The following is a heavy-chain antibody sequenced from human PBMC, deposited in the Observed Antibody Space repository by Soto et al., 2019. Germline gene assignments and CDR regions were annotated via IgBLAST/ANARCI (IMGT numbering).Heavy chain of an antibody. CDR3: ARVATRTRYCSGGSCPAGGYYYYYYGMDV. CDR2: IYYSGST. Sequence: SETLSLTCTVSGGSISSYYWSWIRQPPGKGLEWIGYIYYSGSTNYNPSLKSRVTISVDTSKNQFSLKLSSVTAADTAVYYCARVATRTRYCSGGSCPAGGYYYYYYGMDVWGQGTTVTVSS. D-gene: IGHD2-15*01. V-gene: IGHV4-59*01. CDR1: GGSISSYY. J-gene: IGHJ6*02.